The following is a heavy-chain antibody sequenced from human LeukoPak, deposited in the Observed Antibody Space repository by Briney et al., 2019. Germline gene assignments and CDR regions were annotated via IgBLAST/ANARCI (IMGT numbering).Heavy chain of an antibody. J-gene: IGHJ4*02. CDR2: IYYSGST. CDR1: GGSISSSSYY. Sequence: SETLSLTCTVSGGSISSSSYYWGWIRQPPGKGLEWIGSIYYSGSTYYNPSLKSRVTISVDTSKNQFSLKLSSVTAADTAVYYCARVLVDCSGGSCYYFDYWGQGTLVTVSS. CDR3: ARVLVDCSGGSCYYFDY. V-gene: IGHV4-39*07. D-gene: IGHD2-15*01.